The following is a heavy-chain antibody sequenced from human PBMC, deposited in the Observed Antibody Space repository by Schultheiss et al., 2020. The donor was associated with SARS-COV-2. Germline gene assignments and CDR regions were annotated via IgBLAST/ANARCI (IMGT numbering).Heavy chain of an antibody. CDR1: GFTFSSYS. D-gene: IGHD1-26*01. CDR3: ARDWEREGLFDY. J-gene: IGHJ4*02. V-gene: IGHV3-21*01. CDR2: ISSSSSYI. Sequence: GESLKISCAASGFTFSSYSMNWVRQAPGKGLEWVSSISSSSSYIYYADSVKGRFTISRDNAKNSLYLQMNSLRAEDTAVYYCARDWEREGLFDYWGQGTLVTVSS.